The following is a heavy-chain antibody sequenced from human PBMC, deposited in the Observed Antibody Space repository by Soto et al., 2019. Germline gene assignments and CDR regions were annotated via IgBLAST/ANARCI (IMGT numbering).Heavy chain of an antibody. CDR1: GGSFSGYY. V-gene: IGHV4-34*01. Sequence: PSETLSLTCAVYGGSFSGYYWSWIRQPPGKGLEWIGEINHSGSTNYNPSLKSRVTISVDTSKNQFSLKLSSVTAADTAVYYCARAWGLVPGEGAFDIWGQGTMVTVSS. CDR2: INHSGST. D-gene: IGHD6-19*01. CDR3: ARAWGLVPGEGAFDI. J-gene: IGHJ3*02.